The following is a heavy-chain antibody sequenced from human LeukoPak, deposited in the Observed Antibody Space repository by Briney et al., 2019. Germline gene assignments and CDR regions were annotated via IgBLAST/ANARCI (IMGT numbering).Heavy chain of an antibody. CDR1: GFTFSTYA. J-gene: IGHJ4*02. Sequence: GGSLRLSCAASGFTFSTYAMGWVRQTPGKGLEWVAAISGSNPGTYHANSVKGRFTISRDNSKNTLHLQMSGLRAGDTARYYCAKAPVGHCSGAFCYHFDSWGQGTLVTVSS. D-gene: IGHD2-15*01. CDR2: ISGSNPGT. V-gene: IGHV3-23*01. CDR3: AKAPVGHCSGAFCYHFDS.